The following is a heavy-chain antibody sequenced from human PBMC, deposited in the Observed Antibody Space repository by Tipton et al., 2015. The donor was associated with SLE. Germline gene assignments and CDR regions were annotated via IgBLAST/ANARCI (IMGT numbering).Heavy chain of an antibody. J-gene: IGHJ4*02. D-gene: IGHD3-10*01. CDR3: ARANYYGSGRQDY. CDR2: IYYTGSA. V-gene: IGHV4-59*12. Sequence: TLSLTCNVSGGSIINNYWAWIRQPPGKGLEWIGYIYYTGSASYSPSLNSRVTISVDTSKNQFSLKLSSVTAADTAVYYCARANYYGSGRQDYWGQGTLVTVSS. CDR1: GGSIINNY.